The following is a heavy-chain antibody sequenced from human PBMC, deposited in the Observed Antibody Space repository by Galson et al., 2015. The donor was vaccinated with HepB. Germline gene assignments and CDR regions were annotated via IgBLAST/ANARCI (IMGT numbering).Heavy chain of an antibody. CDR2: IYYSGST. CDR3: ARQGYNYGSDY. J-gene: IGHJ4*02. CDR1: GGSISSSY. Sequence: SETVSLTCTVSGGSISSSYWIWIRQPPGKGLEWIGYIYYSGSTNYNPSLKSRVTMSVDTSKNQFSLKLSSVTAADTAVYYCARQGYNYGSDYWGQGTLVTVSS. D-gene: IGHD1-1*01. V-gene: IGHV4-59*08.